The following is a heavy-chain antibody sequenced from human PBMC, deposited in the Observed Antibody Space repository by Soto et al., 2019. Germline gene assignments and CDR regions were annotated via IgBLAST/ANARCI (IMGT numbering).Heavy chain of an antibody. J-gene: IGHJ6*02. V-gene: IGHV1-69*13. D-gene: IGHD1-7*01. CDR3: AGPPELTRIYYYYGMDV. CDR1: GYTFTSYD. CDR2: IIPIFGTA. Sequence: GASVKVSCKASGYTFTSYDINWVRQAKGQGLEWMGGIIPIFGTANYAQKFQGRVTITADESTSTAYMELSSLRSEDTAVYYCAGPPELTRIYYYYGMDVWGQGTTVTVSS.